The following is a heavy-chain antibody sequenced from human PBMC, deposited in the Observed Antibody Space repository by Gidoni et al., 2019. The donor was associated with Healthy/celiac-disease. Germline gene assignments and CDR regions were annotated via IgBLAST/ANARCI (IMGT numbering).Heavy chain of an antibody. CDR3: AKDSAGGDYDENDFDY. CDR2: MSGSGGST. J-gene: IGHJ4*02. CDR1: GFTFSSYA. D-gene: IGHD4-17*01. Sequence: EVQLLESGGGLVQPGGSLRLSCAASGFTFSSYAMSWVRQAPGKGLEWVSAMSGSGGSTYYADSVKGRFTISRDNSKNTLYLQMNSLRAEDTAVYYCAKDSAGGDYDENDFDYWGQGTLVTVSS. V-gene: IGHV3-23*01.